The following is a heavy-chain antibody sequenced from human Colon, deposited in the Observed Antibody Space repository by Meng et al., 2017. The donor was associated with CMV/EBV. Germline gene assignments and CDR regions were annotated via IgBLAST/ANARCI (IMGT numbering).Heavy chain of an antibody. J-gene: IGHJ5*02. CDR3: ARDVLGSCKGTSCYRLSP. V-gene: IGHV3-74*01. CDR1: GFIFSDYW. Sequence: GGSLRLSCAASGFIFSDYWMHWVRQVPGKGLVWVAHINGGATTTNHADFVKGRFTISRDNTKNTLYLQMNSLRADDTAAYYCARDVLGSCKGTSCYRLSPWGQGTLVTVSS. D-gene: IGHD2-2*01. CDR2: INGGATTT.